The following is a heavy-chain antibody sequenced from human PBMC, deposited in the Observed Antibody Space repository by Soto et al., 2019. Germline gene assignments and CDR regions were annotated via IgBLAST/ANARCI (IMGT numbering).Heavy chain of an antibody. J-gene: IGHJ3*02. CDR3: ARETIFGVVIIQVPPDAFDI. CDR2: ISSSSSYI. Sequence: PGGSLRLSCAASGFTFSSYSMNWVRQAPGKGLEWVSSISSSSSYIYYADSVKGRFTISRDNAKNSLYLQMNSLRAEDTAVYYCARETIFGVVIIQVPPDAFDIWGQGTMVTVSS. V-gene: IGHV3-21*01. D-gene: IGHD3-3*01. CDR1: GFTFSSYS.